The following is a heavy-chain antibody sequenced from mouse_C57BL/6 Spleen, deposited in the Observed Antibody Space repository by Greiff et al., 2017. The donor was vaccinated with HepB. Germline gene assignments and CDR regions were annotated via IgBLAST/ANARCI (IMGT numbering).Heavy chain of an antibody. CDR1: GYTFTSYW. CDR2: IDPSDSYT. CDR3: YGSSSWYFDV. Sequence: VQLQQPGAELVMPGASVKLSCKASGYTFTSYWMHWVKQRPGQGLEWIGEIDPSDSYTNYNQKFKGKSTLTVDKSSSTAYMQLSSLTSEDSAVYYCYGSSSWYFDVWGTGTTVTVSS. V-gene: IGHV1-69*01. J-gene: IGHJ1*03. D-gene: IGHD1-1*01.